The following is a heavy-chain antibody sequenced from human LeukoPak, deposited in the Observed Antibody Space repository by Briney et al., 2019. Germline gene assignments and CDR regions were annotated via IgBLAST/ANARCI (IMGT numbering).Heavy chain of an antibody. D-gene: IGHD6-19*01. Sequence: SGGSLRLSCAASRFTFSSYWMSWVRQAPGKGLEWVANINQDGSEKYYVDSVKGRFTISRDNAKRSLYLQMNSLRAEDTAIYYCARDHSSGWDDYWGQGTLVSVSS. CDR2: INQDGSEK. CDR1: RFTFSSYW. V-gene: IGHV3-7*01. CDR3: ARDHSSGWDDY. J-gene: IGHJ4*02.